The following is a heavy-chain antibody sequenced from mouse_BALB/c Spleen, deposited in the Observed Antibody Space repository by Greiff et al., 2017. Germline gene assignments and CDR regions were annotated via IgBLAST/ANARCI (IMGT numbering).Heavy chain of an antibody. CDR3: ARYDYGYDVRAMDY. Sequence: DVKLQESGPGLVKPSQSLSLTCTVTGYSITSDYAWNWIRQFPGNKLEWMGYISYSGSTSYNPSLKSRISITRDTSKNQFFLQLNSVTTEDTATYYCARYDYGYDVRAMDYWGQGTSVTVSS. D-gene: IGHD2-2*01. J-gene: IGHJ4*01. V-gene: IGHV3-2*02. CDR1: GYSITSDYA. CDR2: ISYSGST.